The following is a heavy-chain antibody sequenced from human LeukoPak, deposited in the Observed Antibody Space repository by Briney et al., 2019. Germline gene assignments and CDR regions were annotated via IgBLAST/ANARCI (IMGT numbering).Heavy chain of an antibody. CDR3: ARDYGSLSV. CDR1: AFTFSTYW. CDR2: INYDESST. Sequence: GGSLRLSCAASAFTFSTYWMSWVRQAPGKGLVWVSCINYDESSTITSYADSVKGRFTISRDNAKNTLYLQMNSLRAEDTAVYYCARDYGSLSVWGQGTMVIVSS. J-gene: IGHJ3*01. D-gene: IGHD3-9*01. V-gene: IGHV3-74*01.